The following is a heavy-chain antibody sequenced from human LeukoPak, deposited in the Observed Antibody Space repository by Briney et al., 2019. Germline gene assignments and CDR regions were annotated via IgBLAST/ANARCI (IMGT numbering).Heavy chain of an antibody. V-gene: IGHV3-53*01. D-gene: IGHD6-25*01. J-gene: IGHJ4*02. CDR2: IYSGGST. Sequence: GGSLRLSCAASGFTVGSNYMSWVRQAPGKGLEWVSVIYSGGSTYYADSVKGRFTISRDNSKNTLYLQMNSLRAEDTAVYYCARGPARAAFDYWGQGTLVTVSS. CDR1: GFTVGSNY. CDR3: ARGPARAAFDY.